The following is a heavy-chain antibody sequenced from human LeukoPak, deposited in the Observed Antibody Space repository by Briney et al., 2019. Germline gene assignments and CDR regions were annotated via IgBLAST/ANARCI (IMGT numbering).Heavy chain of an antibody. CDR2: IYYSGST. Sequence: TSETLSLTCTVSGYSISSGYYWGWIRQPPGKGLEWIGSIYYSGSTYYNPSLKSRVTISVDTSKNQFSLKLSSVTAADTAVYYCARDPEWLGAPGAFDIWGQGTMVTVSS. D-gene: IGHD6-19*01. CDR1: GYSISSGYY. CDR3: ARDPEWLGAPGAFDI. V-gene: IGHV4-38-2*02. J-gene: IGHJ3*02.